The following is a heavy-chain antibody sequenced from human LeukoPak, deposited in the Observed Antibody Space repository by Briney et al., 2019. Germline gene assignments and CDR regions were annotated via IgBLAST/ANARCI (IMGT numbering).Heavy chain of an antibody. D-gene: IGHD3-9*01. V-gene: IGHV3-15*01. J-gene: IGHJ4*02. CDR3: TTARLRYFDWLLEFDY. Sequence: PGGSLRLSCAASGFTFSNAWMSWGRQAPGKGLEWVGRIKSKTDGGTTDYAAPVKGRFTISRDDSKNTLYLQMNSLKTEDTAVYYCTTARLRYFDWLLEFDYWGQGTLVTVSS. CDR2: IKSKTDGGTT. CDR1: GFTFSNAW.